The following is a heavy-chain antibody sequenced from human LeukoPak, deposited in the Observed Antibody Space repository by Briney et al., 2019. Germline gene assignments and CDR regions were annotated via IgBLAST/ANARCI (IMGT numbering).Heavy chain of an antibody. Sequence: SQTLSLTCTVSGGSISSGNNYWSWIRQPAGKGLEWIGHIYTSGSTNYDPPLKSRVTMSVDTSKNQFYLKLSSVTAADTAVYYCARGETYYYGSGTYSTYFDYWGQGTLVTVSS. CDR2: IYTSGST. CDR3: ARGETYYYGSGTYSTYFDY. V-gene: IGHV4-61*09. D-gene: IGHD3-10*01. CDR1: GGSISSGNNY. J-gene: IGHJ4*02.